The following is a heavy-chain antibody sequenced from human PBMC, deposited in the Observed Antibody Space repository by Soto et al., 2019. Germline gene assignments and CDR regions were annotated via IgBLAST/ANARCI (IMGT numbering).Heavy chain of an antibody. D-gene: IGHD6-19*01. CDR1: SGSISSSNW. CDR2: IYHSGST. Sequence: SETLSLTCAVSSGSISSSNWWSWVRQPPGKGLEWIGEIYHSGSTNYNPSLKSRVTISVDKSKNQFSLKLSSVTAADTAVYHCARDSGRYYSSGWYDYWGQGTLVTVSS. CDR3: ARDSGRYYSSGWYDY. V-gene: IGHV4-4*02. J-gene: IGHJ4*02.